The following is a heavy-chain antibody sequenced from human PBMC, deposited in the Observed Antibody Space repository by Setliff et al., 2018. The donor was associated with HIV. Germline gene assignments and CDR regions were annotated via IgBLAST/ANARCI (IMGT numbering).Heavy chain of an antibody. CDR2: IYPGDFVT. CDR1: GYSFTNYW. J-gene: IGHJ4*02. Sequence: PGESLKISCQASGYSFTNYWIGWVRQMPGKGLEWIGVIYPGDFVTRYGPSFQGQVFISADRSITTAYLEWSSLKPSDTAMYCCIRRRRAPGTEDLEAVWGQGTLVTVSS. CDR3: IRRRRAPGTEDLEAV. V-gene: IGHV5-51*03. D-gene: IGHD1-26*01.